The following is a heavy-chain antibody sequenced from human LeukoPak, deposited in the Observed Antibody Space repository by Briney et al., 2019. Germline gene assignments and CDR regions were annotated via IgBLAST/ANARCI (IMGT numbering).Heavy chain of an antibody. J-gene: IGHJ5*02. CDR1: RFTFSSYW. V-gene: IGHV3-7*03. CDR2: IKEDGSES. CDR3: AKNIDYYDSSGYAP. D-gene: IGHD3-22*01. Sequence: GGSLRLSCTASRFTFSSYWRSWVRQAPGKGLEWVANIKEDGSESHYVDSVKGRFTISRDNSKNTLYLQMNSLRAEDTAVYYCAKNIDYYDSSGYAPWGQGTLVTVSS.